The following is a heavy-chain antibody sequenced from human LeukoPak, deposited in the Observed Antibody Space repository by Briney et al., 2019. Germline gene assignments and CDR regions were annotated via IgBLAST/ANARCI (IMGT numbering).Heavy chain of an antibody. Sequence: GGSLRLSCAASGFTFSSYAMSWVRQAPGKGLEWVSAISGSGGSTYYADSVKGRFTISRDNSKNTLYLQMNSLRVEDTAVYYCAKDRQYSSSWLSWFDPWGQGTLVTVSS. CDR2: ISGSGGST. CDR1: GFTFSSYA. V-gene: IGHV3-23*01. D-gene: IGHD6-13*01. J-gene: IGHJ5*02. CDR3: AKDRQYSSSWLSWFDP.